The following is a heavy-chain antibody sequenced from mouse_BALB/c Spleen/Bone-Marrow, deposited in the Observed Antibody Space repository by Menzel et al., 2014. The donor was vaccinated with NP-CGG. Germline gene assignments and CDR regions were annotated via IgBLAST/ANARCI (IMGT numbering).Heavy chain of an antibody. J-gene: IGHJ4*01. CDR3: ARQGYYDYGYAMDY. Sequence: EVQVVESGGGLVKPGGSLKLSCAASGFAFSSYDMSWVRQTPEKRLEWVAYISSGGGSTYYPDAVKGRFTISRDNAKSTLYLQMSSLESEDTAMYYCARQGYYDYGYAMDYWGQGTSVTVSS. V-gene: IGHV5-12-1*01. CDR2: ISSGGGST. D-gene: IGHD2-4*01. CDR1: GFAFSSYD.